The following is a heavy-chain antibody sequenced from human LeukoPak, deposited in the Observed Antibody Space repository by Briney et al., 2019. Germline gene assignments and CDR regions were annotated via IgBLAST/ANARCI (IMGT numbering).Heavy chain of an antibody. D-gene: IGHD6-6*01. CDR3: ARDNPDSSFFDY. V-gene: IGHV4-4*07. Sequence: SETLSLTCTVSGGSISSYYWSWIRQPAGKGLEWIGRIYTSGSTKYNHSLKSRVTMSVDTSKNQFSLKLSSVTAADTAVYYCARDNPDSSFFDYWGQGTLVTVSS. CDR2: IYTSGST. J-gene: IGHJ4*02. CDR1: GGSISSYY.